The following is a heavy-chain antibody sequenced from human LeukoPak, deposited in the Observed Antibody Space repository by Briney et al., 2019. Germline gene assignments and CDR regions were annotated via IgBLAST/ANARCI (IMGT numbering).Heavy chain of an antibody. CDR1: GFTFSICG. J-gene: IGHJ4*02. CDR3: AKHLTRMSFFDY. CDR2: ISESGDVT. Sequence: GGSLRLSCVASGFTFSICGMSWVRQAPGKGLDWVAAISESGDVTYYADTVKGRFTISRDNSKSTLYLQMNSLRAEDTAIYYCAKHLTRMSFFDYWGQGTLATVSS. V-gene: IGHV3-23*01.